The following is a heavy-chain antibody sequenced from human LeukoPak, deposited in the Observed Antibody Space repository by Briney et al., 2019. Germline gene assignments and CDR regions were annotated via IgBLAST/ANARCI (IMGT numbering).Heavy chain of an antibody. J-gene: IGHJ5*02. CDR2: IHNSRGT. CDR1: GGSITSDIFY. Sequence: SETPSLTCTVSGGSITSDIFYWNWIRQHPGKGLEWIGSIHNSRGTSYNPSLESRLTISVDTSENQFFLKMSYVTAADTAMYYCGKVGGSSNSWGQGTLVTVSS. CDR3: GKVGGSSNS. V-gene: IGHV4-31*03. D-gene: IGHD4-23*01.